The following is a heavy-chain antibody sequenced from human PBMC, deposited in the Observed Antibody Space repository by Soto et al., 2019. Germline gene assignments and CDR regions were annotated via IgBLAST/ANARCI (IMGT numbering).Heavy chain of an antibody. CDR1: GFTFDDHG. V-gene: IGHV3-20*04. CDR2: ITWNGATT. J-gene: IGHJ3*01. D-gene: IGHD6-19*01. Sequence: EVQLVESGGGVVRPGGSLRLSCAASGFTFDDHGMTWVRQAPGKGLEWVSGITWNGATTGYADSVKGRFTISRDNAKNSLYLQMNSLRVEDTALYYCARDGGVVVAADAFDVWGQGTMVTVSS. CDR3: ARDGGVVVAADAFDV.